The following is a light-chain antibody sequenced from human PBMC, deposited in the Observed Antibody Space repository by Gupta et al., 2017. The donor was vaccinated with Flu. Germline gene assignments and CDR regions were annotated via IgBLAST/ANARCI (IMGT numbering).Light chain of an antibody. CDR2: GTS. CDR3: HQYEISPYL. J-gene: IGKJ2*01. Sequence: EIVLTRSPGTLSLSPGERATLSCRARESVHNNLFTWYQQKPGHAPRLLIYGTSSRATGIPDRFSGSGSGTDFTLTIHRLDPDESALYYCHQYEISPYLFGQGTKLEI. V-gene: IGKV3-20*01. CDR1: ESVHNNL.